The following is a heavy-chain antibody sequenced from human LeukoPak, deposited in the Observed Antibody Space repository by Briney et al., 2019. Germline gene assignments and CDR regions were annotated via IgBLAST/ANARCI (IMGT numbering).Heavy chain of an antibody. V-gene: IGHV4-4*07. CDR2: IYTSGST. CDR3: ARTPYSGYVGFGYYYYYMDV. Sequence: SETLSLTCTVSGVSISSYYWSWIRQPAGKGLEWIGRIYTSGSTNYNPSLKSRVTISVDTSKNQFSLKLSSVTAADTAVYYCARTPYSGYVGFGYYYYYMDVLGKGTTVTVSS. CDR1: GVSISSYY. J-gene: IGHJ6*03. D-gene: IGHD5-12*01.